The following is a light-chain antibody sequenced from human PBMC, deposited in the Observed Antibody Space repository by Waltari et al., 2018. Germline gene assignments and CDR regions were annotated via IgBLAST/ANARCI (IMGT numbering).Light chain of an antibody. Sequence: EMVLTQSPGTLSLFPGESATLSCRASQSVTSNLLAWYQQKPGLAPRLLMYGASTRAPGIPDRFRGSGSGTDFTLTIIRLEPADFAVYYCQQYGSSTWTFGQGTKVEIK. V-gene: IGKV3-20*01. CDR2: GAS. CDR1: QSVTSNL. J-gene: IGKJ1*01. CDR3: QQYGSSTWT.